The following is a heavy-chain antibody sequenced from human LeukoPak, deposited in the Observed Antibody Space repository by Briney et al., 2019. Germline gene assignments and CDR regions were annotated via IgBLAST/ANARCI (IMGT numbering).Heavy chain of an antibody. CDR1: GFPFSSYG. Sequence: GGSLRLSCAASGFPFSSYGMHGVRQAPAKGLAGVAVISYDGSNKYYADSVKGRFTISRDNSKNTLYLQMNSLRAEDTAVYYCAKGDIVVVPAVKLRVGMDVWGKGTTVTVSS. J-gene: IGHJ6*04. CDR2: ISYDGSNK. D-gene: IGHD2-2*01. V-gene: IGHV3-30*18. CDR3: AKGDIVVVPAVKLRVGMDV.